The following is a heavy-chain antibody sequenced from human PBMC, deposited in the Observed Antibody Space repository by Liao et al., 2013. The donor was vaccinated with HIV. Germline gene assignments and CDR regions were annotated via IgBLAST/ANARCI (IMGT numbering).Heavy chain of an antibody. CDR1: GGSISSGDYY. Sequence: QVQLQESGPGLVKPSETLSLTCTVSGGSISSGDYYWSWIRQPPGKGLEWIGYIYYSGSTYYNPSLKSRVTISVDTSKNQFSLKLSSVTAADTAVYYCARGPRFGSGWYPSGWFDPWGQGTLVTVSS. CDR3: ARGPRFGSGWYPSGWFDP. D-gene: IGHD6-19*01. CDR2: IYYSGST. J-gene: IGHJ5*02. V-gene: IGHV4-30-4*08.